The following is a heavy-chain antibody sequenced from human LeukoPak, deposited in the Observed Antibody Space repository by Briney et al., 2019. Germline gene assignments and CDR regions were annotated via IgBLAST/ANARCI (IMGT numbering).Heavy chain of an antibody. CDR2: ISSSSTI. CDR3: AREPHPLDGYNDY. CDR1: GFTFSSYS. D-gene: IGHD5-24*01. J-gene: IGHJ4*02. V-gene: IGHV3-48*04. Sequence: GGSLRHSCAASGFTFSSYSMNWVRQAPGKGLEWVSYISSSSTIYYADSVEGRFTISRDNAKNSLYLQMNSLRAEDTAVYYCAREPHPLDGYNDYWGQGTLVTVSS.